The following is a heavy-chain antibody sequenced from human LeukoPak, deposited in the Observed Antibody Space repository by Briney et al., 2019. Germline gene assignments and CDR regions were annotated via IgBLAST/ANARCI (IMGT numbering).Heavy chain of an antibody. J-gene: IGHJ4*02. CDR3: SGLLWFGELLNDY. Sequence: SETLSLTCTVSGGSISSSSYYWGWIRQPPGKGLEWIGSIYYSGSTYYNPSLKSRVTMSVDTSKNQFSLKLSSVTAADTAVYYCSGLLWFGELLNDYWGQGTLVTVSS. CDR1: GGSISSSSYY. V-gene: IGHV4-39*07. D-gene: IGHD3-10*01. CDR2: IYYSGST.